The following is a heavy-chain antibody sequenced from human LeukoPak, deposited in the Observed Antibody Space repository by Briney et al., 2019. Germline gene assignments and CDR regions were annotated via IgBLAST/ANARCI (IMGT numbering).Heavy chain of an antibody. J-gene: IGHJ6*02. Sequence: QRGGSLRLSCAASGSTFSKYWMQWVRQAPGKGLVWVSRMNPDGSTISYADSVKGRFTISRDNAKNTLYLQMNNLRAEDTAVYYSARENYCGLDVWGQGTTVTVSS. CDR2: MNPDGSTI. CDR3: ARENYCGLDV. CDR1: GSTFSKYW. V-gene: IGHV3-74*01.